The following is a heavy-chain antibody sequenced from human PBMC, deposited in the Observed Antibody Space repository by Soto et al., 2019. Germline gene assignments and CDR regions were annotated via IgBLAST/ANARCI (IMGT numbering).Heavy chain of an antibody. J-gene: IGHJ6*02. CDR1: GYTFTSYG. CDR2: ISAYNGNT. Sequence: ASVKVSCKASGYTFTSYGISWVRQAPGQGLEWMGWISAYNGNTNYAQKLQGRVTMTTDTSTSTAYMELRSLRSDDTAVYYCARDGAAAGLLGFYYYGMDVWGQGTTVTSP. CDR3: ARDGAAAGLLGFYYYGMDV. V-gene: IGHV1-18*01. D-gene: IGHD6-13*01.